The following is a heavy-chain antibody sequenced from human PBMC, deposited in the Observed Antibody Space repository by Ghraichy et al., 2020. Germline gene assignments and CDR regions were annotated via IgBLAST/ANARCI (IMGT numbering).Heavy chain of an antibody. CDR2: IYHSGNT. J-gene: IGHJ2*01. V-gene: IGHV4-30-2*01. Sequence: SETLSLTCAVSDDSISSGYYSWSWIRQPPGKGLEWIGYIYHSGNTFYNPSLKSRATISVDRSKNQFSLNLSSMTAADTALYYCARVASGDLSEYFDLWGRGSLVTVSS. CDR1: DDSISSGYYS. CDR3: ARVASGDLSEYFDL. D-gene: IGHD7-27*01.